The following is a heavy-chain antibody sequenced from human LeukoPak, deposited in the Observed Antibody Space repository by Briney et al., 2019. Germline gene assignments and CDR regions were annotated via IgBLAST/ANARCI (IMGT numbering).Heavy chain of an antibody. V-gene: IGHV1-2*02. J-gene: IGHJ4*02. CDR3: ARDQRRLASGSSSGGGY. D-gene: IGHD1-26*01. CDR2: INPNSGGT. CDR1: GYTFTGYY. Sequence: GASVKVSCKASGYTFTGYYMHWVRQAPGQGLEWMGWINPNSGGTNYAQKFQGRVTMTRDTSISTAYMELSRLRSDDTAVYYCARDQRRLASGSSSGGGYWGQGTLVTVSS.